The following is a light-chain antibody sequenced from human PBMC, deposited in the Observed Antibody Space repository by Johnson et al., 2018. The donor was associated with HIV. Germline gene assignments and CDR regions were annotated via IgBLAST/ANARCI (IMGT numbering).Light chain of an antibody. CDR1: SSNIENYF. J-gene: IGLJ1*01. CDR3: GTWDSSLSTHV. Sequence: QPVLTQPPSVSAAPGQRVNISCSGHSSNIENYFVSWYQQLPGAAPRLLIYENNKRPSGIPDRFSGSKYGTSATLGITGLQTGDEADYYCGTWDSSLSTHVFGTGTKVTV. CDR2: ENN. V-gene: IGLV1-51*02.